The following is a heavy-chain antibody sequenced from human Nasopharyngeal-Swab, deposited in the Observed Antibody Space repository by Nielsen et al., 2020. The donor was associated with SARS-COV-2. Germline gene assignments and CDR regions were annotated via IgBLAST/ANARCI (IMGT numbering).Heavy chain of an antibody. Sequence: SETLSLTCAVYGGSFTDYHWSWIRLLPGKGLEWIGEINHRGGTAYRSSLKSRVSISVDTSKNQFSLELRSVTAADTAIYFCARGPDHVHSFDSWDQGRLVTVSS. CDR1: GGSFTDYH. CDR2: INHRGGT. D-gene: IGHD1-14*01. J-gene: IGHJ4*02. V-gene: IGHV4-34*01. CDR3: ARGPDHVHSFDS.